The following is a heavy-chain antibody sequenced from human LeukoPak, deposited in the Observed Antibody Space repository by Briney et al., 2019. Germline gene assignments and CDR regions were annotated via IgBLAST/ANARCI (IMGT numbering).Heavy chain of an antibody. CDR3: ARGMPHPGAFDI. V-gene: IGHV4-34*01. CDR1: GGSFSGYY. CDR2: INHSGST. D-gene: IGHD2-2*01. J-gene: IGHJ3*02. Sequence: SETLSLTCAVYGGSFSGYYWSWIRQPPGKGLEWIGEINHSGSTNYNPSLKSRVTISVDTSKNQFSLKLSSVTAADTAVYYCARGMPHPGAFDIWGQGTMVTVSS.